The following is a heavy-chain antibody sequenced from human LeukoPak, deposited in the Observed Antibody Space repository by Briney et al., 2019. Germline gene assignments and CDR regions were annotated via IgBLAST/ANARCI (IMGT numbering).Heavy chain of an antibody. D-gene: IGHD3-16*02. V-gene: IGHV4-59*08. CDR1: GGSISSYY. CDR3: ASRMMTFGGVIRYDAFDI. J-gene: IGHJ3*02. CDR2: IYDSGNT. Sequence: SETLSLTCTVSGGSISSYYWSWIRQPPGKGLEWIGYIYDSGNTNYNPSLESRVTISVDTSKNQFSLKLSSVTAADTAVYYCASRMMTFGGVIRYDAFDIWGQGTMVTVSS.